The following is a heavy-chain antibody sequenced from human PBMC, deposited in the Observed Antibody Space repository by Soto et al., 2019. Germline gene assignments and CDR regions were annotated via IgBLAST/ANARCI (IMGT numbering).Heavy chain of an antibody. CDR1: GFTFSTYS. CDR2: ISSSSSTI. V-gene: IGHV3-48*01. J-gene: IGHJ4*02. Sequence: PGGSLRLSCAASGFTFSTYSMNWVRQAPGKGLEWVSYISSSSSTIFYTDSVKGRFTVSRDNAKNSLYLQMNSLRAEDTAVYYCVRHTCPVGCYSLGYWGLGTLVTVSS. D-gene: IGHD2-21*02. CDR3: VRHTCPVGCYSLGY.